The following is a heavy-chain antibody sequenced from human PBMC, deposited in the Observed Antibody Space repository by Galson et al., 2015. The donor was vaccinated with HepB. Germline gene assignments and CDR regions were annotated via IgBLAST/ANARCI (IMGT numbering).Heavy chain of an antibody. CDR3: ARVKGGSSWSYYYYGMDV. CDR2: INPNSGGT. D-gene: IGHD6-13*01. J-gene: IGHJ6*02. V-gene: IGHV1-2*06. CDR1: GYTFTGYY. Sequence: SCKASGYTFTGYYMHWVRQAPGLGLEWMGRINPNSGGTNYAQKFQGRVTMTRDTSISTAYMELSSLRSEDTAVYYCARVKGGSSWSYYYYGMDVWSQGTTVTVSS.